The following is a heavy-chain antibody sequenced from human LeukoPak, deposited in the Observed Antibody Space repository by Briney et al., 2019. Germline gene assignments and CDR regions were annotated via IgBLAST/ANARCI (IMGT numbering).Heavy chain of an antibody. J-gene: IGHJ6*02. D-gene: IGHD1-26*01. V-gene: IGHV1-24*01. Sequence: GASVKVSCKVSGYTLTELPMHWVRQAPGKGLEWMGGFDPEDGETIYAQKFQGRVTMTEDTSTDTAYMELSSLRSEDTAVYYCATDTKGILVGAPYGYYYGMDVWGQGTTVTVSS. CDR1: GYTLTELP. CDR3: ATDTKGILVGAPYGYYYGMDV. CDR2: FDPEDGET.